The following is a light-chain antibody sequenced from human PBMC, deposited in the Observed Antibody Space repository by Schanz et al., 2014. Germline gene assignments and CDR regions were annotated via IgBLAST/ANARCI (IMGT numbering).Light chain of an antibody. CDR1: KLGDTY. CDR2: QDS. V-gene: IGLV3-1*01. CDR3: QVWDSSSDLV. J-gene: IGLJ3*02. Sequence: SYELTQPPSVSVSPGQTASITCSGDKLGDTYACWYQQKPGQSPVLVIYQDSKRPSGIPERFSGSNSGNTATLTISRVEAGDEADYYCQVWDSSSDLVFGGGTKLTVL.